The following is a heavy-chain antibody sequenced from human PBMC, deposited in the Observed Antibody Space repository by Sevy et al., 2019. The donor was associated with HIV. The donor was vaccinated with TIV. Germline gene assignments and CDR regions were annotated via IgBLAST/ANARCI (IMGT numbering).Heavy chain of an antibody. CDR1: GFAFRTYA. V-gene: IGHV3-30-3*01. Sequence: GGSLRLSCAASGFAFRTYAFHWVRQAPGRGLEWVGLISSNGDNAFYANSVRGRFTISRDNSMNTLYLELNNLTPDDTSFYYCARGPEWEFTSFLSHWGQGTLVTVSS. CDR2: ISSNGDNA. J-gene: IGHJ4*02. D-gene: IGHD1-26*01. CDR3: ARGPEWEFTSFLSH.